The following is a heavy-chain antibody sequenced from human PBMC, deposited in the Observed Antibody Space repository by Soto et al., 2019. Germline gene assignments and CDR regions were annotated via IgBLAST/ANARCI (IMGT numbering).Heavy chain of an antibody. CDR2: ISYDGNTK. J-gene: IGHJ4*02. V-gene: IGHV3-30-3*01. CDR3: AKVTSAYEIDY. D-gene: IGHD5-12*01. Sequence: QVQLVESGGGVVQPGRSLRLSCAASGFIFSGYAMHWVRQAPGTGLEWVAVISYDGNTKYYADSVKGRFTVSRDNSTNTLYVHMNNWSAEDTAMYYCAKVTSAYEIDYWGQGTLVTVSS. CDR1: GFIFSGYA.